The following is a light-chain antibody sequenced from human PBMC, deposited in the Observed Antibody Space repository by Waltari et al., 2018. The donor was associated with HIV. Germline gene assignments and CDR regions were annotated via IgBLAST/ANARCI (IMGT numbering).Light chain of an antibody. J-gene: IGLJ2*01. CDR3: QVWDTNTDQYVI. CDR1: TIGRKS. CDR2: HDT. Sequence: SYVLTQSPSVSVAPGKTARITCGGQTIGRKSVNWYQQQPGQAPVMVIYHDTDRPSGIPVRFSGSNSEDTATLTIRRVEAGDEADYYCQVWDTNTDQYVIFGGGTNLAV. V-gene: IGLV3-21*01.